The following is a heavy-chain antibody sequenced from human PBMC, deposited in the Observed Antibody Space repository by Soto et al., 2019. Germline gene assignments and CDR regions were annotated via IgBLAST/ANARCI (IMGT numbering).Heavy chain of an antibody. CDR2: INIGSSKF. Sequence: GGSLRLSCVASEFTFSSFSFNWVHQAPGRGLEWVSYINIGSSKFWYADSVKGRFSISRDNAKNSLYLQMNSLRAEDTAVYYCAADKDYAFHVWGQGTMVTVSS. J-gene: IGHJ3*01. CDR3: AADKDYAFHV. V-gene: IGHV3-48*01. CDR1: EFTFSSFS.